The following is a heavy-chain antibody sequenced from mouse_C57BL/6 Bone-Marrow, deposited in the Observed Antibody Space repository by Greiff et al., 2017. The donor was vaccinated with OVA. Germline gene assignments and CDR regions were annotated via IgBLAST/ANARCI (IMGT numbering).Heavy chain of an antibody. CDR1: GYTFTEYT. V-gene: IGHV1-62-2*01. Sequence: QVQLKESGAELVKPGASVKLSCKASGYTFTEYTIHWVKQRSGQGLEWIGWFYPGSGSIKYNEKFKDKATLTADKSSSTVYMELSRLTSDDSAVYFCARHEAYYSNRGWYFDVWGTGTTVTVSS. CDR3: ARHEAYYSNRGWYFDV. CDR2: FYPGSGSI. D-gene: IGHD2-5*01. J-gene: IGHJ1*03.